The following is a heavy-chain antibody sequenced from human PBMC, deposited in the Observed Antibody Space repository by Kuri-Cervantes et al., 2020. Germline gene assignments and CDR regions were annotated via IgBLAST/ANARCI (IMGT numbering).Heavy chain of an antibody. CDR2: LRYDGTNK. D-gene: IGHD5-18*01. CDR1: GFTFSDYG. Sequence: GGSLRLSCAASGFTFSDYGMHWVRQAPGKGLERVAFLRYDGTNKYFADSVKGRITISRDNAKNTLYLQMNSLRAEDTAVYYCVRGDTESFDYWGQGTLVTVSS. CDR3: VRGDTESFDY. V-gene: IGHV3-30*02. J-gene: IGHJ4*02.